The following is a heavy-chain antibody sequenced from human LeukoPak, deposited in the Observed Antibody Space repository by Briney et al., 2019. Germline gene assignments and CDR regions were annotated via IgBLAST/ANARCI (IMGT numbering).Heavy chain of an antibody. CDR3: ARSDAIAVAATNFDY. J-gene: IGHJ4*02. Sequence: ASVKVSCKASGYTFTSYGISWVRQAPGQGLEWMGWISAYNGNTNYAQKLQGRVTMTTDTSTSTAYMELRGLRSDDTAVYYCARSDAIAVAATNFDYWGQGTLVTVSS. V-gene: IGHV1-18*01. CDR1: GYTFTSYG. CDR2: ISAYNGNT. D-gene: IGHD6-19*01.